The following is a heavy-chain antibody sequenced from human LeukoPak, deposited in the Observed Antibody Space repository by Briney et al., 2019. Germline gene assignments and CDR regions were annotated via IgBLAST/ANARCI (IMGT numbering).Heavy chain of an antibody. V-gene: IGHV3-23*01. CDR2: ISGSGGST. J-gene: IGHJ6*03. D-gene: IGHD6-13*01. CDR3: AKDRGSSWYVDYYYMDV. Sequence: GGSLRLSCAASGFTFSSYAMSWVRQAPGKGLEWVSAISGSGGSTYYADSVKGRFTISRDNSKNTLYLQMNSLRAEDTAVYYCAKDRGSSWYVDYYYMDVWGKGTTVTVSS. CDR1: GFTFSSYA.